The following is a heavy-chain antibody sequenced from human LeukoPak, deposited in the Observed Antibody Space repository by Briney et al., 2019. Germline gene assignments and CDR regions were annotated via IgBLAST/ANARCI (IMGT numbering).Heavy chain of an antibody. CDR3: AKGARSYYYYMDV. Sequence: GGSLRLSCAASGFTFSSYAMNWVRQAPGRGLEWVSGLSGSGGSTNYADSVEGRFTISRDKSKNTLYLQMNSLRAEDTAVYYCAKGARSYYYYMDVWGKGTTVTVSS. J-gene: IGHJ6*03. CDR1: GFTFSSYA. D-gene: IGHD2-15*01. CDR2: LSGSGGST. V-gene: IGHV3-23*01.